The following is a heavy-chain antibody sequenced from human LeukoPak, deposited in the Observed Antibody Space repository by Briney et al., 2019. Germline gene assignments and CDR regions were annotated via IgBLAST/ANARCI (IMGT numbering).Heavy chain of an antibody. Sequence: PGGSLRLSCVASGISFSSNRMHWVRQAPGKGLVWVSHIESDGSNTGYADSVKGRFTISRDNAKNTLYLQMTSLRAEDTAVYYCARDGGGLPYWGQGAMVTVSS. D-gene: IGHD3-16*01. J-gene: IGHJ1*01. V-gene: IGHV3-74*01. CDR3: ARDGGGLPY. CDR2: IESDGSNT. CDR1: GISFSSNR.